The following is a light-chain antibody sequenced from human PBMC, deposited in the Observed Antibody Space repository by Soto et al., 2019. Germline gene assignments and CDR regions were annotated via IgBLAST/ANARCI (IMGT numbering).Light chain of an antibody. CDR2: SNT. CDR3: QSYDNSLRGSV. Sequence: QSVLTQPPSVSGAPGQRVTISCTGSSSNIGAGYGVHWYQKLPGTAPKLLIYSNTNRPSGVPDRFSGSKSGTSAFLAITGLQTEDEADYYCQSYDNSLRGSVFGGGTKLTVL. V-gene: IGLV1-40*01. CDR1: SSNIGAGYG. J-gene: IGLJ2*01.